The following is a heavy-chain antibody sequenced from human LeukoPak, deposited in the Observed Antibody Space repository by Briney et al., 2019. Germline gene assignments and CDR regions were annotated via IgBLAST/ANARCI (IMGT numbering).Heavy chain of an antibody. CDR3: AKDSGYSGYQTGYYFDY. D-gene: IGHD5-12*01. CDR1: GFTFDDYT. V-gene: IGHV3-43*01. CDR2: ISWDGGST. Sequence: PGGSLRLSCAASGFTFDDYTMHWVRQAPGKGREWVSLISWDGGSTYYADSVKGRFTISRDNSKNSLYLQMNSLRTEDTALYYCAKDSGYSGYQTGYYFDYWGQGTLVTVSS. J-gene: IGHJ4*02.